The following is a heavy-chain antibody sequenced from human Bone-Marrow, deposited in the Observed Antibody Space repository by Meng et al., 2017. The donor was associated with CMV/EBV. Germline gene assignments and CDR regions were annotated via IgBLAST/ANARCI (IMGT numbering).Heavy chain of an antibody. CDR1: GFTFSSYG. CDR3: AKDQVVVPAAAYYYYYGMDV. Sequence: GESLKISCAASGFTFSSYGMHWVRQAPGKELEWVAFIRYDGSNKYYADSVKGRFTISRDNSKNTLYLQMNSLRAEDTAVYYCAKDQVVVPAAAYYYYYGMDVWGQGTTVTVSS. V-gene: IGHV3-30*02. J-gene: IGHJ6*02. CDR2: IRYDGSNK. D-gene: IGHD2-2*01.